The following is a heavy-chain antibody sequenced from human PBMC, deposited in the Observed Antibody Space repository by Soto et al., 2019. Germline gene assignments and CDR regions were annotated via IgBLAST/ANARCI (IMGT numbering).Heavy chain of an antibody. Sequence: HPGGSLRLSCLASGFAFSNYWMSWVRQAPGKGLEWVANIKHDGSEKYYVDSVKGRFTISRDNAKNSLYLQMSSLSAVDTAVYLCVRYYAFWTGYSLFDQWGQGTPVTVSS. CDR2: IKHDGSEK. CDR3: VRYYAFWTGYSLFDQ. J-gene: IGHJ4*02. D-gene: IGHD3-3*01. CDR1: GFAFSNYW. V-gene: IGHV3-7*01.